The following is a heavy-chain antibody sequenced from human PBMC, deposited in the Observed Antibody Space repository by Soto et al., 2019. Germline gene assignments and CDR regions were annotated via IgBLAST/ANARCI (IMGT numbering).Heavy chain of an antibody. Sequence: PGGSLRLSCEASGFLFSSYAMNWVRQAPGKGLEWVSSISSHGDTTYYAESVRGRFTISRDNSKNTLFLQMNSLRAGDTAVYYCASGYLITGTTVTQDWFDPWGQGTLVTVS. CDR1: GFLFSSYA. D-gene: IGHD1-20*01. J-gene: IGHJ5*02. CDR2: ISSHGDTT. CDR3: ASGYLITGTTVTQDWFDP. V-gene: IGHV3-23*01.